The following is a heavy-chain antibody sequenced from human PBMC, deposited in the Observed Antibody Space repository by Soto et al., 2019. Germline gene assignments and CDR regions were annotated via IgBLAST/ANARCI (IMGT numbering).Heavy chain of an antibody. J-gene: IGHJ4*02. CDR1: GGSVSDKTYY. Sequence: PSATLSLTCSVSGGSVSDKTYYWSWIRHPPGKRLEWIGYVYYIGTTNYNPSLKSRVTISVDLSKNRFSLRLSSVTTADTALYYCARTTAVPNTLRSRYFFDYWGQGTLVTVSS. CDR3: ARTTAVPNTLRSRYFFDY. D-gene: IGHD4-17*01. V-gene: IGHV4-61*01. CDR2: VYYIGTT.